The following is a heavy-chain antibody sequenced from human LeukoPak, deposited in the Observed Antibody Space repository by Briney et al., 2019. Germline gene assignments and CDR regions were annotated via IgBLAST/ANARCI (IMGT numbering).Heavy chain of an antibody. J-gene: IGHJ5*02. V-gene: IGHV1-2*02. CDR3: ARGLARKGGIAAVWVWFDP. CDR2: INPNSGGT. CDR1: GYTFTGYY. Sequence: ASVKVSCKASGYTFTGYYMHWVRQAPGQGLEWMGWINPNSGGTNYAQNLQGRVTMTTDTSASTAYMELRSLRSDDTAVYYCARGLARKGGIAAVWVWFDPWGQGTLVTVSP. D-gene: IGHD6-13*01.